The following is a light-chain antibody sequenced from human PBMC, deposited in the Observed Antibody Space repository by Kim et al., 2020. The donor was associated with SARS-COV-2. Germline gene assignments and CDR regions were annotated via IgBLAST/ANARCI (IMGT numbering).Light chain of an antibody. Sequence: SSELTQDPAVSVALGQTVRMTCQGDSLRRYYASWYQQKPGQAPVLVIYAKNNRPSGIPDRFSGSSSGNTASLTITGTQAEDEADYYCNSRDPSSNHVLFGGGTQLTVL. CDR3: NSRDPSSNHVL. CDR2: AKN. CDR1: SLRRYY. V-gene: IGLV3-19*01. J-gene: IGLJ2*01.